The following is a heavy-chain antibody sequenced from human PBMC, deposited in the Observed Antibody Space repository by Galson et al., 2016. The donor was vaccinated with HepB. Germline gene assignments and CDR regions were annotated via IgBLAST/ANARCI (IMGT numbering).Heavy chain of an antibody. D-gene: IGHD3-22*01. CDR1: GYSFTSYW. Sequence: QSGAEVKKPGESLRISCKGSGYSFTSYWISWVRQMPGKGLEWMGRIDPGDSYTNYSPSFQGHVTISADKSISTAYLQWSSLKASDTAMYYCARHPNDYDSSGYYYYFDYWGQGTLVTVSS. V-gene: IGHV5-10-1*01. CDR3: ARHPNDYDSSGYYYYFDY. CDR2: IDPGDSYT. J-gene: IGHJ4*02.